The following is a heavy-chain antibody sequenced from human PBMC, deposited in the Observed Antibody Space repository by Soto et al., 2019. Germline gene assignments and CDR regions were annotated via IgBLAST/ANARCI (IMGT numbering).Heavy chain of an antibody. D-gene: IGHD1-26*01. Sequence: SSETLSPPCTVSGGSISSYYLDRTLLPPVKGLEWIGYIYYSGSTNYNPSLKSRVTISVDTSKNQSSLKLSSVTAADTAVYYCARDLGDGYIDYWGQGTLVTVSS. J-gene: IGHJ4*02. CDR1: GGSISSYY. CDR3: ARDLGDGYIDY. CDR2: IYYSGST. V-gene: IGHV4-59*01.